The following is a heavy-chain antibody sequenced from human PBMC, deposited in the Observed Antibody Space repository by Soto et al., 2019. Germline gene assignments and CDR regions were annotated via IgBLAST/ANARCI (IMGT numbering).Heavy chain of an antibody. J-gene: IGHJ4*02. D-gene: IGHD3-16*01. CDR1: GFTFSSYA. Sequence: LILSFAASGFTFSSYAMSWVRQAPGKGLEWVSAISGSGGSTYYADSVKGRCTISRDNSKNTLYLQMNSLRAEDTAVYYCVGVMVISYGGQGTLVAAPQ. V-gene: IGHV3-23*01. CDR3: VGVMVISY. CDR2: ISGSGGST.